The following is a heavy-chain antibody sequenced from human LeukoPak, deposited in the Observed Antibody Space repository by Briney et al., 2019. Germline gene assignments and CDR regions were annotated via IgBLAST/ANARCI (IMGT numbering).Heavy chain of an antibody. CDR3: ARGGLRIAAAGTGGY. V-gene: IGHV3-48*01. CDR1: GFTFRSYS. D-gene: IGHD6-13*01. J-gene: IGHJ4*02. Sequence: PGGSLRLSCAASGFTFRSYSMNLVRQAPGKGLEWVSYISSSSSTIYYADSVKGRFTISRDNAKNSLYLQMNSLRAEDTAVYYCARGGLRIAAAGTGGYWGQGTLVTVSS. CDR2: ISSSSSTI.